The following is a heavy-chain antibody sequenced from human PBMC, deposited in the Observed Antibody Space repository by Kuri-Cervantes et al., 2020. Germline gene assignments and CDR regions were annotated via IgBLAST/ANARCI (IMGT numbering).Heavy chain of an antibody. D-gene: IGHD3-3*01. J-gene: IGHJ6*03. CDR1: GYTFTSYY. CDR2: INPSGGNT. V-gene: IGHV1-46*01. Sequence: ASVKVSCKASGYTFTSYYMHWVRQAPGQGLEWMGIINPSGGNTNYAQKLQGRVTMTTDTSTSTAYMELRSLRSDDTAVYYCARGGVVGPYYYYYYMDVWGKGTTVTVSS. CDR3: ARGGVVGPYYYYYYMDV.